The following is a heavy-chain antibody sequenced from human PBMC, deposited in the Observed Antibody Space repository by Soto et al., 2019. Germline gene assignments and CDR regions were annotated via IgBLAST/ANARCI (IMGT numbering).Heavy chain of an antibody. V-gene: IGHV3-30*18. J-gene: IGHJ6*02. Sequence: QVQLVESGGGVVQPGRSLRLSCAASGFTFSSYGMHWVRQAPGKGLEWVAVISYDGSNKYYADSVKGRFTISRDNSKNTLYRQMNTLRAEDTDVYYCAKDLYYYDSSGYYSGTRVDYYYGMDVWGQGTTVTVSS. D-gene: IGHD3-22*01. CDR2: ISYDGSNK. CDR1: GFTFSSYG. CDR3: AKDLYYYDSSGYYSGTRVDYYYGMDV.